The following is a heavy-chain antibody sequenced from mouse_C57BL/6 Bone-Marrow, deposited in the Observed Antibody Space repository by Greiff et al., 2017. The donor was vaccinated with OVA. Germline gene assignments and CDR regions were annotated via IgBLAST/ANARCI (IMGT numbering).Heavy chain of an antibody. Sequence: VQLKESGGDLVKPGGSLKLSCAASGFTFSSYGMSWVRQTPDKRLEWVATISSGGSYTYYPDSVKGRFTISRDNAKNTLYLQMSSLKSEDTAMYYCARHEGWGQGTSVTVSS. CDR2: ISSGGSYT. J-gene: IGHJ4*01. CDR1: GFTFSSYG. CDR3: ARHEG. V-gene: IGHV5-6*01.